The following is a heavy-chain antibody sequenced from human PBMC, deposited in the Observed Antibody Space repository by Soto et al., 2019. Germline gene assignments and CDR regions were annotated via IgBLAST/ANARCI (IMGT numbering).Heavy chain of an antibody. CDR3: ARGRYGDY. CDR2: ISAHNGNT. J-gene: IGHJ4*02. V-gene: IGHV1-18*01. Sequence: QVHLVQSGAEVKKPGASVKVSCQGSGYAFTTYGITWVRQAPGQGLEWMGWISAHNGNTNYAQKLQGRVTVTRDTSTSTAYMELRSLRYDATAVYYCARGRYGDYWGQGPLVTVSS. CDR1: GYAFTTYG. D-gene: IGHD1-1*01.